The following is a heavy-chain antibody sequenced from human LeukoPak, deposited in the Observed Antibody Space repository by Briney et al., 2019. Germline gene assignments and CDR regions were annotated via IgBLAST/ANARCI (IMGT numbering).Heavy chain of an antibody. D-gene: IGHD5-24*01. V-gene: IGHV3-53*01. CDR2: IYSGGST. J-gene: IGHJ4*02. CDR1: GFTFSTFS. Sequence: PGGSLRLSCAASGFTFSTFSMTWVRQAPGKGLEWVSVIYSGGSTYYADSVKGRFTISRDNSKNTLYLQMNSLRAEDTAVYYCAQMATIGRSIFNWGQGTLVTVSS. CDR3: AQMATIGRSIFN.